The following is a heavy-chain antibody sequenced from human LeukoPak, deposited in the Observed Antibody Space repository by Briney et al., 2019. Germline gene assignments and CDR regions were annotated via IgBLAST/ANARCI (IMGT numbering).Heavy chain of an antibody. CDR3: AKSRRAYCSGGSCFGLWDY. V-gene: IGHV3-74*01. CDR2: INSDESST. CDR1: GFTSSTYW. J-gene: IGHJ4*02. D-gene: IGHD2-15*01. Sequence: GGSLRLSCAASGFTSSTYWMHWVRQAPGKGLVWVSRINSDESSTTYADSVKGRFTISRDNAKNTLYLQMNSLGAEDTAVYYCAKSRRAYCSGGSCFGLWDYWGQGTLVTVSS.